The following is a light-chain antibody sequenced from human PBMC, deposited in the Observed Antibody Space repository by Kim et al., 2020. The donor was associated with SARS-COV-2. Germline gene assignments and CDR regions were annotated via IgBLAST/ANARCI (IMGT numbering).Light chain of an antibody. V-gene: IGLV6-57*03. CDR2: KDN. CDR1: SGSIASNY. CDR3: QSYDSTNQV. J-gene: IGLJ3*02. Sequence: LTQPHSVSESPGKTVTISCTRSSGSIASNYVQWYQQRPGSAPTTVIYKDNQRPSGVPDRFSGSIDSSSNSASLTISGLKTEDEADYYCQSYDSTNQVFGGGTKVTVL.